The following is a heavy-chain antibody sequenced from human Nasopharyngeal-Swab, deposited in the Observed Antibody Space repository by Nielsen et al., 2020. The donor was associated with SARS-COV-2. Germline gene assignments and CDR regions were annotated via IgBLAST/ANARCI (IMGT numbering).Heavy chain of an antibody. CDR2: ISSSSSTI. J-gene: IGHJ6*03. CDR1: GFTFGSFG. D-gene: IGHD4-11*01. V-gene: IGHV3-48*01. CDR3: ARDGATVIGYYYYYMDV. Sequence: GESLKISCAASGFTFGSFGMSWVRQAPGKGLEWVSYISSSSSTIYYADSVKGRFTISRDNAKNSLYLQMNSLRAEDTAVYYCARDGATVIGYYYYYMDVWGKGTTVTVSS.